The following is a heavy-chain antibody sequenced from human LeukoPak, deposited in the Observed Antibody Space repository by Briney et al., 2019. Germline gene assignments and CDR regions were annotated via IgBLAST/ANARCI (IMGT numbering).Heavy chain of an antibody. J-gene: IGHJ4*02. CDR1: GFTISSYY. D-gene: IGHD3-9*01. CDR2: IYHSGNT. V-gene: IGHV3-53*01. CDR3: ARVRVTGYSNFAY. Sequence: GGSLRLSCAASGFTISSYYMAWVRQAPGKGLEWVSVIYHSGNTDYTDSVKGRFTISRDNSKNTVCLQMSSLRAEDTAVYYCARVRVTGYSNFAYWGQGTLVTVSS.